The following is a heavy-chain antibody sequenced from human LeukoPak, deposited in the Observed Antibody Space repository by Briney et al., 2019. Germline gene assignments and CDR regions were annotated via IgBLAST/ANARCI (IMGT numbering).Heavy chain of an antibody. CDR3: ARVKGRVFGVITTKERYFDY. Sequence: ASVKVSCKASGYTFTGSYMHWVRQAPGQGLEWKGWINPNSGVSNYAQKFRGRVTMTRDTSISTAYMELSRLTSDDTAVYYCARVKGRVFGVITTKERYFDYWGQGTLVTVSS. V-gene: IGHV1-2*02. CDR1: GYTFTGSY. CDR2: INPNSGVS. D-gene: IGHD3-3*01. J-gene: IGHJ4*02.